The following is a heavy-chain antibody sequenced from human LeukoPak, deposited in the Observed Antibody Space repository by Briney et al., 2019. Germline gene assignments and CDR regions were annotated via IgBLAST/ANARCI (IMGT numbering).Heavy chain of an antibody. CDR1: GGSFSGYY. CDR3: ARAEIGPDAFDI. D-gene: IGHD3-22*01. CDR2: INHSGSI. Sequence: PSETLSLTCAVYGGSFSGYYWSWIRQPPGKGLEWIGEINHSGSINYNPSLKSRVTISVDTSKNQFSLKLSSVTAADTAVYYCARAEIGPDAFDIWGQGTMVTVSS. J-gene: IGHJ3*02. V-gene: IGHV4-34*01.